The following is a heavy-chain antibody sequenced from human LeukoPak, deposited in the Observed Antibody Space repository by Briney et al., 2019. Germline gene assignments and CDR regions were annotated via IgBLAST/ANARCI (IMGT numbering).Heavy chain of an antibody. V-gene: IGHV3-23*01. CDR3: ARKSASGNYPLDY. CDR1: GFNFGSYS. D-gene: IGHD3-10*01. CDR2: ISADSATT. Sequence: GGSLRLSCAASGFNFGSYSMTWVRQAPGKGLEGVSVISADSATTLYADSVKGRFTISRDNAKNTVFLQMSSLRAKDTALYYCARKSASGNYPLDYWGQGTLVTVSS. J-gene: IGHJ4*02.